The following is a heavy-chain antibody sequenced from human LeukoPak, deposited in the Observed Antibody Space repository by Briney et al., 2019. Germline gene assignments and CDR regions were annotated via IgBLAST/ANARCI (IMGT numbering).Heavy chain of an antibody. J-gene: IGHJ3*02. Sequence: GGSLRLSCAASGFTFDDYGMSWVRQAPGKGLECVSGINWNGGSIGYADSVKGRFTISRDNAKNSLYLQMNSLRAEDTALYYCARRYYDFWSGYFQEGAFDIWGQGTMVTVSS. CDR1: GFTFDDYG. D-gene: IGHD3-3*01. CDR2: INWNGGSI. V-gene: IGHV3-20*04. CDR3: ARRYYDFWSGYFQEGAFDI.